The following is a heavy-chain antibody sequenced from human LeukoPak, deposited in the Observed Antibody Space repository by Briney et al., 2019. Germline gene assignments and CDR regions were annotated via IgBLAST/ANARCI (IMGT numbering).Heavy chain of an antibody. V-gene: IGHV3-21*01. CDR2: ISITSSYM. D-gene: IGHD3-10*01. J-gene: IGHJ4*02. CDR1: GFTFSSYS. CDR3: AGGDSGFGY. Sequence: PGGSLRLSCAASGFTFSSYSMNWVRRAPGKGLEWVSSISITSSYMYYADSVKGRFTISRDNAENSLYLQMNSLRAEDTAVYYCAGGDSGFGYWGQGTLVTVSS.